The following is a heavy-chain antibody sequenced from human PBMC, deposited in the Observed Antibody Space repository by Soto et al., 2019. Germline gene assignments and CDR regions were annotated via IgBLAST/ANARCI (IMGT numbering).Heavy chain of an antibody. CDR3: ARRKSVPAAWAFYFDY. D-gene: IGHD2-2*01. Sequence: GGSLRLSCAASGFTFSSYEMNWVRQAPGKGLEGLSYITTGGGTIYYADSAKGRFTISRDNAKNSLYLQMNSLRAEDTAVYYCARRKSVPAAWAFYFDYWGQGALVTVSS. V-gene: IGHV3-48*03. CDR1: GFTFSSYE. J-gene: IGHJ4*02. CDR2: ITTGGGTI.